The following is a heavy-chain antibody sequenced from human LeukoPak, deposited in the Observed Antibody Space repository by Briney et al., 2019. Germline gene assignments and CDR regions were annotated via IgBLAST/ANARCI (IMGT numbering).Heavy chain of an antibody. D-gene: IGHD4-11*01. J-gene: IGHJ6*03. CDR3: ARTPTTVTTGYYYYYMDV. CDR1: GYSFTSYW. CDR2: IYPGDSDT. V-gene: IGHV5-51*01. Sequence: PGESLKISCKGSGYSFTSYWIGWVRQMPGKGLEWMGIIYPGDSDTRYSPSFQGQVTISADKSISTAYLQWSSLKASDTAMYYCARTPTTVTTGYYYYYMDVWGKGTTVTVSS.